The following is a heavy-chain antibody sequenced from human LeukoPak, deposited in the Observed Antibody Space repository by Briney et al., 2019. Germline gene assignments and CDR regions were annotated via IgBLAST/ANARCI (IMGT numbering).Heavy chain of an antibody. CDR3: ARGRYYDGSVSRYYGMDV. CDR2: IYYSGST. Sequence: SETLSLTCSVSGGSISFYYWSWIRQPPGKRLGWIGYIYYSGSTNYNPSLKTRVTVSVDTSKNQFSLKLSSVTASDTAVYYCARGRYYDGSVSRYYGMDVWGQGTTVTVSS. V-gene: IGHV4-59*01. D-gene: IGHD3-10*01. J-gene: IGHJ6*02. CDR1: GGSISFYY.